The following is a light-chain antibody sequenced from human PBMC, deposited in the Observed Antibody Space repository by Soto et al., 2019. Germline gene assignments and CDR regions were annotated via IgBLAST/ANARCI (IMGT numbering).Light chain of an antibody. Sequence: QSALTQPASVSGSPGQSITISCTGTSSDVGGYSHVSWYQQHPGKAPKLLIYDVSNRPSGVSNRFSGSKSGNTASLTISGLQAEDEADYYCSSYTSSSTLVVFGGGTKVTVL. CDR3: SSYTSSSTLVV. CDR1: SSDVGGYSH. V-gene: IGLV2-14*03. J-gene: IGLJ2*01. CDR2: DVS.